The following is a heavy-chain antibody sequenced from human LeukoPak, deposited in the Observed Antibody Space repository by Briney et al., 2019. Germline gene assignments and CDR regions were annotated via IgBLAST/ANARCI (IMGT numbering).Heavy chain of an antibody. V-gene: IGHV1-18*01. CDR1: GYTFTSYG. J-gene: IGHJ3*02. D-gene: IGHD3-22*01. Sequence: ASVKVSCKASGYTFTSYGISWVRQAPGQGLEWMGWISGNNGNTDYVKKFQGRVTMTTDTSTSTAYMELRSLKSDDTAVYFCARKPPYYDSDGPRWALDIWGQGTMVTVSS. CDR3: ARKPPYYDSDGPRWALDI. CDR2: ISGNNGNT.